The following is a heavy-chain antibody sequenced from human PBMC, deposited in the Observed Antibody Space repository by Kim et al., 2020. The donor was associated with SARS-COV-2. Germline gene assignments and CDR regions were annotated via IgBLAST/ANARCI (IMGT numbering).Heavy chain of an antibody. CDR3: ANQMKYDSSGHQHRQLAFDI. Sequence: GGSLRLSCAASGFTFSSYAMSWVRQAPGKGLEWFSAISGSGGSTYYADSVKGRFTISRDNSKNTLYLQMNSLRAEDTAVYYCANQMKYDSSGHQHRQLAFDIWGQGTMVTVSS. CDR1: GFTFSSYA. D-gene: IGHD3-22*01. CDR2: ISGSGGST. V-gene: IGHV3-23*01. J-gene: IGHJ3*02.